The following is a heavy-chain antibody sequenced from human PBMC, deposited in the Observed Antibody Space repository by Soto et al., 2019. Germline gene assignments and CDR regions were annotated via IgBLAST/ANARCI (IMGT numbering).Heavy chain of an antibody. CDR3: ETGVRFLGWFDP. D-gene: IGHD3-3*01. V-gene: IGHV4-34*01. J-gene: IGHJ5*02. CDR1: GGSFSGYY. CDR2: INHSGST. Sequence: PSETLSLTCAVYGGSFSGYYWSWIRQPPGKGLEWIGEINHSGSTNYNPSLKSRVTISVDTSMRQFSLKLSSVTAADTAVYYCETGVRFLGWFDPWGQGTLVTVSS.